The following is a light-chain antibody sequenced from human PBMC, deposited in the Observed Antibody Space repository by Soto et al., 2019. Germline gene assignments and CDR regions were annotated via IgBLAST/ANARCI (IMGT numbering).Light chain of an antibody. Sequence: DIQMTQSPSTLSASVGDRVTITCRASQSISSWLAWYQQKPGKAPKLLIYKASSLESGVPSRFSGSGSGTEFTLSISSLQPDDYATYYCQQYNSYPLTFGGGTKVEIK. J-gene: IGKJ4*01. CDR2: KAS. V-gene: IGKV1-5*03. CDR3: QQYNSYPLT. CDR1: QSISSW.